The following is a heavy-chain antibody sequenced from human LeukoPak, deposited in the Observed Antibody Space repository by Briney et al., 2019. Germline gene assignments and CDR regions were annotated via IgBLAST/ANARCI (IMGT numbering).Heavy chain of an antibody. CDR1: GDSVSSSTVA. Sequence: SQTLSLTCAISGDSVSSSTVAWNWIRQSPSRGLEWLGRTYYRSKWYNDYAVFVKSRISVNPDTSKNQFSLQLNSVTPEDTAVYYCARAVYDSSGYYSEYFRKWGQGTLVTVSS. V-gene: IGHV6-1*01. D-gene: IGHD3-22*01. CDR3: ARAVYDSSGYYSEYFRK. CDR2: TYYRSKWYN. J-gene: IGHJ1*01.